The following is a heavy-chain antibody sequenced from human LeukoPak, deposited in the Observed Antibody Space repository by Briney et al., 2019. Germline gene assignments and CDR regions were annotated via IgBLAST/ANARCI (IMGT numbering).Heavy chain of an antibody. CDR3: ARGGIGGYSGSYPLFDY. D-gene: IGHD1-26*01. Sequence: EASVKVSCKASGYTFTSYDINWVRQATGQGLEWMGWMNPNSGNTGYAQKFQGRVTMTRNTSISTAYMELSSLRSEDTAVYYCARGGIGGYSGSYPLFDYWGQGTLVTVSS. CDR2: MNPNSGNT. CDR1: GYTFTSYD. V-gene: IGHV1-8*01. J-gene: IGHJ4*02.